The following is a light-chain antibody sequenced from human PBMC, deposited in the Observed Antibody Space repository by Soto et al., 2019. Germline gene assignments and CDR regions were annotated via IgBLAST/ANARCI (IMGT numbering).Light chain of an antibody. V-gene: IGLV2-14*01. CDR1: SSDVGGYNY. Sequence: QSALTQPASVSGSPGQSITISCTGTSSDVGGYNYVSWYQQHPGKAPKLMIYDVSNRPSGVSNLFSGSKSGNTASLTISGLQAVDDAYYYCSSYTSSRTLVFGGGPKITVL. CDR2: DVS. CDR3: SSYTSSRTLV. J-gene: IGLJ2*01.